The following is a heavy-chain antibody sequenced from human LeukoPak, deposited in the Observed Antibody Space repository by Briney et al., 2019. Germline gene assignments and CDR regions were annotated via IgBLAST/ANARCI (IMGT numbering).Heavy chain of an antibody. CDR2: ISSSRSYT. J-gene: IGHJ4*02. Sequence: GGSLRLSCAASGFTFSDYYMSWVRQAPGKGLEWVSYISSSRSYTKYADSVKGRFTISRDNAKKSLYLQMNSLSVEDTAVYYCARADPGYSSGWYIFDSWGQGTLVTVSS. CDR1: GFTFSDYY. V-gene: IGHV3-11*05. D-gene: IGHD6-19*01. CDR3: ARADPGYSSGWYIFDS.